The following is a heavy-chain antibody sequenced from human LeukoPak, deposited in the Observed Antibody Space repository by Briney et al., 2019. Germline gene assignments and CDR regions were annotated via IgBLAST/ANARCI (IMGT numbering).Heavy chain of an antibody. D-gene: IGHD2-15*01. CDR2: ISGSGGST. Sequence: GGSLRLSCAASGFTFSSYAMSWVRQAPGKGLEWVSAISGSGGSTYYADSVKGRVTISRDNSKNTLYLQMNSLRAEDTAVYYCAKGSTVVFGRFDYWGQGTLVTVSS. V-gene: IGHV3-23*01. J-gene: IGHJ4*02. CDR3: AKGSTVVFGRFDY. CDR1: GFTFSSYA.